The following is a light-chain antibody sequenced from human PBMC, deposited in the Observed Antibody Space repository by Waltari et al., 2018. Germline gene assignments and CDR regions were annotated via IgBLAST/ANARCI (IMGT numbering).Light chain of an antibody. V-gene: IGLV2-14*01. CDR2: EVS. CDR1: DSDVGAYDF. CDR3: S. J-gene: IGLJ1*01. Sequence: QSALTQPASVSGSPGQSITISCSGTDSDVGAYDFVSWYQQHPGKAPHLIIYEVSNRPAGISNRFSASKSGNTASRTISGLQAEDEADYYCSFGTGTRVTVL.